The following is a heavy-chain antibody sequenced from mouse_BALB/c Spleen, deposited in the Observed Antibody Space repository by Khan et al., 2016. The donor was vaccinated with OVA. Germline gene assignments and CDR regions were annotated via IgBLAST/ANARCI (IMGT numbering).Heavy chain of an antibody. J-gene: IGHJ3*01. CDR2: MIYSGNT. D-gene: IGHD2-14*01. CDR3: ARSTYRYAIAY. V-gene: IGHV3-8*02. Sequence: MQLEESGPSLVKPSQTLSLTCSVTGDSITSGYWSWIRKFPGNKLEYMGYMIYSGNTYYNPSLKSRISITRHKSKNQYYLQFNSVTTEDTATYYRARSTYRYAIAYWGQGTLVTVSA. CDR1: GDSITSGY.